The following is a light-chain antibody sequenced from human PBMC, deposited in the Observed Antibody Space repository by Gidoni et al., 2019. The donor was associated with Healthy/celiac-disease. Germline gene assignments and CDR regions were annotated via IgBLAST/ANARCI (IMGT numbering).Light chain of an antibody. J-gene: IGKJ5*01. CDR2: AAS. CDR3: QQSYSTPPVT. Sequence: IQMTQSPSSLSASVGDRVTITCRASHSISSYLNWYQQKPGKAPKRLIYAASSLQSGVPSRFSGSGSGTDFTLTISSLQPEDFATYYCQQSYSTPPVTFGQGTRLEIK. V-gene: IGKV1-39*01. CDR1: HSISSY.